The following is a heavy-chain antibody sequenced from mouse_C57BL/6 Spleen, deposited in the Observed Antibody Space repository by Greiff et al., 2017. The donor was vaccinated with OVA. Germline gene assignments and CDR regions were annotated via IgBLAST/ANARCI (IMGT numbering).Heavy chain of an antibody. Sequence: QVQLKESGPELVKPGASVKISCKASGYAFSSSWMNWVKQRPGKGLEWIGRIYPGDGDTNYNGKFKGKATLTADKSSSTAYMQLSSLTSEDSAVYFCARGYYSNYEDAMDYWGQGTSVTVSS. V-gene: IGHV1-82*01. CDR2: IYPGDGDT. J-gene: IGHJ4*01. D-gene: IGHD2-5*01. CDR1: GYAFSSSW. CDR3: ARGYYSNYEDAMDY.